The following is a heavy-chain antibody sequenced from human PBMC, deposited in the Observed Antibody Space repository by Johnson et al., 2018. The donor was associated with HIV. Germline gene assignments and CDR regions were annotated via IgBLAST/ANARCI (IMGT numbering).Heavy chain of an antibody. CDR1: GFTFSSFA. V-gene: IGHV3-30-3*02. J-gene: IGHJ3*02. CDR3: AKTEDAFDI. CDR2: ISYDGSDK. Sequence: VQLVESGGGVVQPGRSLRLSCAASGFTFSSFAIHWVRQAPGKGLEWVAVISYDGSDKYYADSVKGRFTISRDNSKNTLYLQMNSLRAEDTAVYYCAKTEDAFDIWGQGTMVTVSS.